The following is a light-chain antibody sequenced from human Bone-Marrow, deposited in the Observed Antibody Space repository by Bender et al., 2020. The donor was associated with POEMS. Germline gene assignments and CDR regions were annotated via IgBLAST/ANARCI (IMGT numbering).Light chain of an antibody. CDR2: DDD. Sequence: SYVLTQPPSVSVAPGETATITCGGDDIGSKRVHWYQQRPGQAPVLVVYDDDDRPSGIPYRFSGSHSGNTATLTISRVEAGDEADYYCQVWDNSCDHWVFGGGTKLTVL. J-gene: IGLJ3*02. CDR1: DIGSKR. CDR3: QVWDNSCDHWV. V-gene: IGLV3-21*02.